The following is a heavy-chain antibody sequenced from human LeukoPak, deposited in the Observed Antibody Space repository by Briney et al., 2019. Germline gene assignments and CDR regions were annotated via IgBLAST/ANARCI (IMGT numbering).Heavy chain of an antibody. V-gene: IGHV1-69*05. CDR2: IIPIFGTA. J-gene: IGHJ4*02. CDR3: ERGLAARPHFDY. Sequence: SVKVSYKASGGTFSSYAISWVRQAPGQGLEWMGGIIPIFGTANYAQKFQGRVTITTDESTSTAYMELSSLRSEDTAVYYCERGLAARPHFDYWGQGTLVTVSS. D-gene: IGHD6-6*01. CDR1: GGTFSSYA.